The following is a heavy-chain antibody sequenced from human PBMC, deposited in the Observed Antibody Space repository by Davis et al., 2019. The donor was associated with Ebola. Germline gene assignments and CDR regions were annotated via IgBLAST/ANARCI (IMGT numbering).Heavy chain of an antibody. J-gene: IGHJ4*02. D-gene: IGHD3-10*01. CDR3: ARGGNYGSGNYPDY. CDR1: GFTFSSYL. V-gene: IGHV3-74*01. Sequence: HTGGSLRLSCAASGFTFSSYLMHWVRQAPGKGLVWVSRINKEWSTTFYADSVKGRFTISRDNAKNTLYLQMNSLRADDTAVYYCARGGNYGSGNYPDYWGQGTLVTVSS. CDR2: INKEWSTT.